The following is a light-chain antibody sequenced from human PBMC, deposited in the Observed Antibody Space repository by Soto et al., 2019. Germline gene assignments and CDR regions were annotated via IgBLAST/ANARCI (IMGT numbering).Light chain of an antibody. J-gene: IGKJ5*01. V-gene: IGKV3-20*01. CDR2: GAS. CDR1: RSVSSTS. CDR3: QQYGTSPVT. Sequence: EIVLTQSPGTLSLSPGERATLSCRASRSVSSTSLAWYQQKPGQSPRLLIYGASSRAAGIPDRFSGSGSGTDFTLTITRLESEDFAVYYCQQYGTSPVTFGQGTRLAI.